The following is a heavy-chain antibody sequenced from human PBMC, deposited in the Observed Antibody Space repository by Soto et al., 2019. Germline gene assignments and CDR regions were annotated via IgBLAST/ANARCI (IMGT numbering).Heavy chain of an antibody. CDR2: IYYSGST. V-gene: IGHV4-31*03. CDR1: GGSISSGGYY. D-gene: IGHD3-3*01. CDR3: ARIRRVTIFGVATIPLMDV. Sequence: QVQLQESGPGLVKPSQTLSLTCTVSGGSISSGGYYWSWIRQHPGKGLEWIGYIYYSGSTYYNPSLKSRVTISVDTSKNHSSLKLSSVTAADTAVYYCARIRRVTIFGVATIPLMDVWGQGTTVTVSS. J-gene: IGHJ6*02.